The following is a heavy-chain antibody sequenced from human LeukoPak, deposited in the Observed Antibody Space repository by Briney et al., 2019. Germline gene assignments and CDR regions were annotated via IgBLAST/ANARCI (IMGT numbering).Heavy chain of an antibody. CDR1: GGSYSGYY. J-gene: IGHJ2*01. D-gene: IGHD1-7*01. V-gene: IGHV4-34*01. CDR2: IHYSGST. Sequence: SETLSLTCAVYGGSYSGYYWSWIRQPPGKGLEWVGEIHYSGSTNYKPSLKSRATILGDTSKNQISLKLTSVTAADTALYYCARGRPGMGNYYFDLWGRGTLVTVSS. CDR3: ARGRPGMGNYYFDL.